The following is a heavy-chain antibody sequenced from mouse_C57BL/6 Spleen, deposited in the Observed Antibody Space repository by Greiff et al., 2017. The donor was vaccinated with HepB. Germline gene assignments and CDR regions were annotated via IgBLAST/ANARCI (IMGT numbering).Heavy chain of an antibody. CDR3: ARLITTLYWYFDV. CDR2: IDPSDSYT. J-gene: IGHJ1*03. V-gene: IGHV1-59*01. D-gene: IGHD2-4*01. Sequence: QVQLQQPGAELVRPGTSVKLSCKASGYTFTSYWMHWVKQRPGQGLEWIGVIDPSDSYTNYNQKFKGKATLTVDTSSSTAYMQLSSLTSEDSAVYYCARLITTLYWYFDVWGTGTTVTVSS. CDR1: GYTFTSYW.